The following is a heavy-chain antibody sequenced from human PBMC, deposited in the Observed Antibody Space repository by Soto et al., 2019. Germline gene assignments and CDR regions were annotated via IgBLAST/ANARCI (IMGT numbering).Heavy chain of an antibody. CDR3: ARDRSSTSLYYYYYMDV. CDR1: GFTFSSYG. J-gene: IGHJ6*03. D-gene: IGHD2-2*01. V-gene: IGHV3-33*01. Sequence: GGSLRLSCAASGFTFSSYGMHWVRQAPGKGLEWVAVIWYDGSNKYYADSVKGRFTISRDNSKNTLYLQMNSLRAEDTAVYYCARDRSSTSLYYYYYMDVWGKGTTVTVSS. CDR2: IWYDGSNK.